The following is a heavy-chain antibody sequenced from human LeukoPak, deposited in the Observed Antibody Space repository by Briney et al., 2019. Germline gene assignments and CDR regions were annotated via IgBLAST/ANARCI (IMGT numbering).Heavy chain of an antibody. Sequence: SETLSLTCAVYGGSFSGYYWSWIRQPPGKGLEWIGEINHSGSTNYNPSLKSRVTISVDTSKNQFSLKLSSVTAADTAVYYCARGQRFGSNDITDAFDIWGQGTMVTVSS. CDR1: GGSFSGYY. CDR2: INHSGST. V-gene: IGHV4-34*01. CDR3: ARGQRFGSNDITDAFDI. J-gene: IGHJ3*02. D-gene: IGHD1-14*01.